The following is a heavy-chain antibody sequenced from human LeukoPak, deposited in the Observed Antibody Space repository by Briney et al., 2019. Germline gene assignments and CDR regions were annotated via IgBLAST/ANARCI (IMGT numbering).Heavy chain of an antibody. Sequence: SETLSLPCTVSGASFNGHFWSWIRQAPGKGLEWIGYISYTGSSNYNPSLKSRVSMSVDTSNSQFSLRLTSATAADTAVYYCARDSSDFFDGSGSHFLVYWGQGILVTVSS. D-gene: IGHD3-22*01. CDR2: ISYTGSS. CDR1: GASFNGHF. V-gene: IGHV4-59*11. J-gene: IGHJ4*02. CDR3: ARDSSDFFDGSGSHFLVY.